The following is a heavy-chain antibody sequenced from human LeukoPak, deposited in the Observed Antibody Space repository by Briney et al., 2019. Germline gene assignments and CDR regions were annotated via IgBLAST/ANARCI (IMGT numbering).Heavy chain of an antibody. CDR1: GYTFTSYG. CDR2: ISTYNGNT. D-gene: IGHD6-19*01. CDR3: ARDLEYSSGWYFDY. Sequence: ASVKVSCKASGYTFTSYGISWVRQAPGQGLEWMGWISTYNGNTNYAQKLQGRVTMTTDTSTSTAYMELRSLRSDDTAAYYCARDLEYSSGWYFDYWGQGTLVTVSS. J-gene: IGHJ4*02. V-gene: IGHV1-18*04.